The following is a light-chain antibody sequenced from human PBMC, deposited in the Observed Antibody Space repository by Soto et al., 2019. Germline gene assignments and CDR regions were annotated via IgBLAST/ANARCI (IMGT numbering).Light chain of an antibody. CDR1: QSVSNN. J-gene: IGKJ4*01. V-gene: IGKV3-15*01. Sequence: EIVMTQSPATLSVSPGERVTLSCRASQSVSNNLAWYQQKPGQAPRLLIYAASIRATGVPARFSGSGSGTEFTLTISSLQSEDFAVYYCQQYNNWPLTFGGGTKVDIK. CDR3: QQYNNWPLT. CDR2: AAS.